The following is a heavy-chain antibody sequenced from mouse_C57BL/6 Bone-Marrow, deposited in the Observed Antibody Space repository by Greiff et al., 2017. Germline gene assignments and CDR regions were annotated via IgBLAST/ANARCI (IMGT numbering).Heavy chain of an antibody. D-gene: IGHD1-1*01. J-gene: IGHJ1*03. Sequence: QVQLQQSGTELVKPGASVKLSCKASGYTFTSYWMHWVKQRPGQGLEWIGNINPSNGGTNYNEKFKSKATLTVDKYSITAYMQLSSLTSEDSAVYYCARRGTTVVVDWYFDVWGTGTTVTVSS. CDR2: INPSNGGT. V-gene: IGHV1-53*01. CDR1: GYTFTSYW. CDR3: ARRGTTVVVDWYFDV.